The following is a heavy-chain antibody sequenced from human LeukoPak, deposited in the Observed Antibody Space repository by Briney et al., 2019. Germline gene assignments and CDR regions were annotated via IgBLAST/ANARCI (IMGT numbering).Heavy chain of an antibody. CDR1: GFTFSNNC. J-gene: IGHJ3*02. V-gene: IGHV3-7*01. CDR2: IKQDGSEK. Sequence: PWGSLSLTCAASGFTFSNNCMSWVRQTPGKGLEWVAKIKQDGSEKSYVDSVKGRFTISRDNAKNTLYLQMSGLRPEDTALYYCAPFSSGNYHKEPFHNWGQGTMVTVSS. D-gene: IGHD4-23*01. CDR3: APFSSGNYHKEPFHN.